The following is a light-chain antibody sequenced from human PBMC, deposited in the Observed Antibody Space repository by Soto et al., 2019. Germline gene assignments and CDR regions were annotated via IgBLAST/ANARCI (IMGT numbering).Light chain of an antibody. CDR1: SSDVGGYNY. CDR2: DVS. V-gene: IGLV2-14*01. CDR3: SSYTNRNTLV. J-gene: IGLJ1*01. Sequence: QSALTQPASVSGSPGQSITISCTGTSSDVGGYNYVSWYQQYQGKAPKLMIYDVSNRPSGVSNRFSGSKSGNTASLTISGLQSEDEADYYCSSYTNRNTLVFGSGTKVTVL.